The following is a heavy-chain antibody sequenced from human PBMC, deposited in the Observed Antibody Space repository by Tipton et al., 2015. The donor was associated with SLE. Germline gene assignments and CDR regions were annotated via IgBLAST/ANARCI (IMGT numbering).Heavy chain of an antibody. CDR1: GGSISSYY. V-gene: IGHV4-59*01. CDR3: ARGGGGSYYVKDY. Sequence: TLSLTCTVSGGSISSYYWSWIRQPPGKGLEWIGYIYYSGSTNYNPSLKGRVTISVDTSKNQFSLKLSSVTAADTAVYYCARGGGGSYYVKDYWGQGTLVTVSS. D-gene: IGHD1-26*01. CDR2: IYYSGST. J-gene: IGHJ4*02.